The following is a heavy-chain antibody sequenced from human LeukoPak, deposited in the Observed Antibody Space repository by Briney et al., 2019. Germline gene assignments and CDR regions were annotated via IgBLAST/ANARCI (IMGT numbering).Heavy chain of an antibody. CDR3: ARDCDRYYDISYYFDY. D-gene: IGHD3-9*01. J-gene: IGHJ4*02. V-gene: IGHV3-30-3*01. CDR1: GLTFSSYA. CDR2: ISYDGSNK. Sequence: GGSLRLSCAASGLTFSSYAMHWVRQAPGKGLEWVAVISYDGSNKYYADSVKGRFTISRDNSKNTLYLQMNSLRAEDTAVYYCARDCDRYYDISYYFDYWGQGTLVTVSS.